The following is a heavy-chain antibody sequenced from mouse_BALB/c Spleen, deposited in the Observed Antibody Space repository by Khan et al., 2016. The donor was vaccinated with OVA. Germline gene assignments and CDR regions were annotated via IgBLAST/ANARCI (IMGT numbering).Heavy chain of an antibody. Sequence: EVQLQESGGGLVQPGGSRKLSCAASGFTFSRFGMHWVRQAPEKGLEWVAYISSGSSTIYYADTVKGRFTISRDNPKNTLFLQMTSHSSEDTAMYYCARDSNFDYWGQGTTLTVSS. CDR3: ARDSNFDY. CDR2: ISSGSSTI. CDR1: GFTFSRFG. J-gene: IGHJ2*01. V-gene: IGHV5-17*02.